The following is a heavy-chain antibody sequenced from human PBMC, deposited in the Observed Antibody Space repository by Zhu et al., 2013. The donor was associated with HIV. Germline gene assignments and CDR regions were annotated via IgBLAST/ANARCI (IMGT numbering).Heavy chain of an antibody. CDR1: GGSISSYY. Sequence: QVQLQESGPGLVKPSETLSLTCTVSGGSISSYYWSWIRQPPGKGLGVDWVYLLQWEHQLQPLLKSRVTISVDTSKNQFSLKLSSVTAADTAVYYCARDGGSVAKLYVFESWGPEPWSPVSS. V-gene: IGHV4-59*01. D-gene: IGHD2-15*01. CDR3: ARDGGSVAKLYVFES. J-gene: IGHJ5*01. CDR2: LLQWEH.